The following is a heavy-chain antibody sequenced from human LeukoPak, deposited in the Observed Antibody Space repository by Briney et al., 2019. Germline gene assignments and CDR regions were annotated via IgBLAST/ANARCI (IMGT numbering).Heavy chain of an antibody. CDR1: GGTFSSYA. CDR3: ARALGYCSSTSCYPDDY. Sequence: SVKVSCKTSGGTFSSYAISWVRQAPGQGLEWMGGIIPTFGTANYAQKFQGRVTITADESTSTAYMELSSLRSEDTAVYYCARALGYCSSTSCYPDDYWGQGTLVTVSS. D-gene: IGHD2-2*01. J-gene: IGHJ4*02. CDR2: IIPTFGTA. V-gene: IGHV1-69*01.